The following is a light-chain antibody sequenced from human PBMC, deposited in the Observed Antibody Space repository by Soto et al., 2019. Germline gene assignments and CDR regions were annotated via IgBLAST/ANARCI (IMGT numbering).Light chain of an antibody. Sequence: QLVLTQPPSVSAAPGQKVTISCSGSRSNIGDNYVSWYQHLPGTAPKLLIYDNIERPSGIPDRFSASKSGTSATLGITGLQTGDEADYYCGTWDSSLSAAVFGGGTQLTVL. CDR1: RSNIGDNY. CDR3: GTWDSSLSAAV. V-gene: IGLV1-51*01. J-gene: IGLJ7*01. CDR2: DNI.